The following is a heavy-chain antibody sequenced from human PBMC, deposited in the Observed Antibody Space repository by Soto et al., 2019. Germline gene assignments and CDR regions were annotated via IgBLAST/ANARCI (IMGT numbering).Heavy chain of an antibody. CDR1: GDSITSGDFY. CDR2: IYYSGST. Sequence: TLSLTCTVSGDSITSGDFYWGWIRRPPGKGLEWIGSIYYSGSTYYNPSLKSRVTISVDTSKNQFSLKLSSVTAADTAVYYCASLRSEGYYYYYMDVWGKGTTVTVSS. J-gene: IGHJ6*03. V-gene: IGHV4-39*01. CDR3: ASLRSEGYYYYYMDV.